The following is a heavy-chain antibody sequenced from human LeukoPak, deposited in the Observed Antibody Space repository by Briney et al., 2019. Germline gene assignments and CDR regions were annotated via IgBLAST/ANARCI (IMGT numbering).Heavy chain of an antibody. CDR3: ARDRTPGEYYYGSGTYAFDI. Sequence: ASVKVSCKASGGTFSSYAISWVRQAPGQGLEWMGGIIPIFGTANYAQKFQGRVTITADKSTSTAYMELSSLRSEDTAVYYCARDRTPGEYYYGSGTYAFDIWGQGTMVTVSS. J-gene: IGHJ3*02. V-gene: IGHV1-69*06. CDR1: GGTFSSYA. D-gene: IGHD3-10*01. CDR2: IIPIFGTA.